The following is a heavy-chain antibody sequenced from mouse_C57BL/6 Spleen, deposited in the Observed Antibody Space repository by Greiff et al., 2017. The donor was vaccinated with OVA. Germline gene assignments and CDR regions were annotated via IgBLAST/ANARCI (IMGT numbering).Heavy chain of an antibody. CDR2: IDPSDSYN. Sequence: QVHLQQPGAELVRPGTSVKLSCKASGYTFTSYWMHWVKQRPGQGLEWIGVIDPSDSYNNYNQKFKGKATLTVDTSSSTAYMQLSSLTSEDSAVYYCAWAKFITTVVADYWGQGTTLTVSS. CDR1: GYTFTSYW. V-gene: IGHV1-59*01. J-gene: IGHJ2*01. CDR3: AWAKFITTVVADY. D-gene: IGHD1-1*01.